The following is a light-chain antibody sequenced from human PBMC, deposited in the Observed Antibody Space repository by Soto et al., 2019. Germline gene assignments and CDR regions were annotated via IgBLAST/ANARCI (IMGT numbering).Light chain of an antibody. CDR3: QQYNNSPQT. Sequence: EIVMTQSPATLSVSPGERATPSCRASQSVSSNLAWYQQKPGQAPRLLIYGASTRATGIPARFSGSGSGTEFTLTISSLQSEDFAVYYCQQYNNSPQTFGQGT. CDR1: QSVSSN. V-gene: IGKV3-15*01. CDR2: GAS. J-gene: IGKJ1*01.